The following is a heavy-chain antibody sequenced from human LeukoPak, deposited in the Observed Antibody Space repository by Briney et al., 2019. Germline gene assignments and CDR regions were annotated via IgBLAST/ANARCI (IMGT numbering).Heavy chain of an antibody. J-gene: IGHJ4*02. Sequence: KPSETLSLTCAVYGGSSGGYTWSGIRKPPGKGLEWIGEINHSGSTNYNPSLKSRVTISVDTSKNQFSLKLSSVTAADTAVYYCARGYNWNDFDYWGQGTLVTVSS. CDR3: ARGYNWNDFDY. CDR1: GGSSGGYT. CDR2: INHSGST. V-gene: IGHV4-34*01. D-gene: IGHD1-20*01.